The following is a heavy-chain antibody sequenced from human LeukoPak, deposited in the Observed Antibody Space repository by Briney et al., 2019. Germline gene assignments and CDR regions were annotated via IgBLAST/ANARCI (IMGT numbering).Heavy chain of an antibody. V-gene: IGHV3-15*07. J-gene: IGHJ4*02. CDR2: VKSQTDGGTA. CDR3: TTRGYCSGASCYSDF. CDR1: GFTFSSYW. Sequence: PGGSLRLSCAASGFTFSSYWMNWVRQAPGKGLEWVGRVKSQTDGGTADYAAPVKGRFTISRDDSKNMLYLQMDSLKTEDTAIYFCTTRGYCSGASCYSDFWGQGTLVTVSA. D-gene: IGHD2-2*02.